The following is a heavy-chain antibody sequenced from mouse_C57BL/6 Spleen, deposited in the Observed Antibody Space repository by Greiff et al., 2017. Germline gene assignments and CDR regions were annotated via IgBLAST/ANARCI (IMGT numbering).Heavy chain of an antibody. V-gene: IGHV1-82*01. D-gene: IGHD1-1*01. CDR2: IYPGDGDT. CDR1: GYAFSSSW. CDR3: ARRGYGSRPLYAMDY. Sequence: VQLQQSGPELVKPGASVKISCKASGYAFSSSWMNWVKQRPGKGLEWIGRIYPGDGDTNYNGKFKGKATLTADKSSSTAYMQLSSLTSEDSAVCFCARRGYGSRPLYAMDYWGQGTSVTVSS. J-gene: IGHJ4*01.